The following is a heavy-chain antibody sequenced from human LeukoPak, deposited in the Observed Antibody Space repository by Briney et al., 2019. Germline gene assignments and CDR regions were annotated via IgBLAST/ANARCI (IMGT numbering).Heavy chain of an antibody. CDR3: ATDLFGGVIVGPY. CDR2: INPNSGGT. J-gene: IGHJ4*02. CDR1: GYTFTGYY. Sequence: GASVKVSCKASGYTFTGYYMHRVRQAPGQGLEWMGWINPNSGGTNYAQKFQGRVTMTRDTSISTAYMELSSLRSEDTAVYYCATDLFGGVIVGPYWGQGTLVTVSS. V-gene: IGHV1-2*02. D-gene: IGHD3-16*02.